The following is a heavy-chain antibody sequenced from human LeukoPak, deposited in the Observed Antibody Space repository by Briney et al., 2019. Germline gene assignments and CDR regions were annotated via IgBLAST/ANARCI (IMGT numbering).Heavy chain of an antibody. CDR1: GYTFTGHY. J-gene: IGHJ4*02. V-gene: IGHV1-2*02. D-gene: IGHD4-23*01. Sequence: ASVKVSCKASGYTFTGHYMHWVRQAPGQGLEWMGWINPNSGGTNYAQKFQGRVTMTRDTSISTAYMELSRLRSDDTAVYYCARVHDYGGNSRDFDYWGQGTLVTVSS. CDR2: INPNSGGT. CDR3: ARVHDYGGNSRDFDY.